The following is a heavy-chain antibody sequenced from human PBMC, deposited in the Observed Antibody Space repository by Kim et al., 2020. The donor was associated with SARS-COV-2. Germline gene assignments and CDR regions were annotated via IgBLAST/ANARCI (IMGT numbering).Heavy chain of an antibody. Sequence: GGSLRLSCAASGFTFNKYWMHWVRQAPGKGLAWVSHIDSDGSGSGISYADSVKGRFTISIDNAKNTLYLQMNSLRAEDTAVYYCARDTMAMAGDVDYWGQGTLVTVSS. V-gene: IGHV3-74*01. J-gene: IGHJ4*02. D-gene: IGHD6-19*01. CDR2: IDSDGSGSGI. CDR3: ARDTMAMAGDVDY. CDR1: GFTFNKYW.